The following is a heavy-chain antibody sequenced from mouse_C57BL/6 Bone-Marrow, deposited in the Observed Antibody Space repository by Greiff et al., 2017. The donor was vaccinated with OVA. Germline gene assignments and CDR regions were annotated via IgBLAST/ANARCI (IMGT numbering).Heavy chain of an antibody. Sequence: QVQLQQSGAELAKPGASVKLSCKASGYTFTSYWMHWVKQRPGQGLEWIGYINPSSGYTKYNQKFKDKATLTADKSSSTADMQLSSLTYEDSAVYDCAAYYSNYFDYWGQGTTLTVSS. CDR2: INPSSGYT. V-gene: IGHV1-7*01. CDR1: GYTFTSYW. D-gene: IGHD2-5*01. J-gene: IGHJ2*01. CDR3: AAYYSNYFDY.